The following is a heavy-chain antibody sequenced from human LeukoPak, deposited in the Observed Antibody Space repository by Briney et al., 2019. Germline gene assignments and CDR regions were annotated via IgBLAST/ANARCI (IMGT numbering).Heavy chain of an antibody. V-gene: IGHV3-21*01. Sequence: GRSLRLSCAASGFTFSSYSMNWVRQAPGKGLEWVSSISSSSSYIYYADSVKGRFTISRDNAKNSLYLQMNSLRAEDTAVYYCARGLSIAAAGTGYWGQGTLVTVSS. D-gene: IGHD6-13*01. CDR1: GFTFSSYS. J-gene: IGHJ4*02. CDR3: ARGLSIAAAGTGY. CDR2: ISSSSSYI.